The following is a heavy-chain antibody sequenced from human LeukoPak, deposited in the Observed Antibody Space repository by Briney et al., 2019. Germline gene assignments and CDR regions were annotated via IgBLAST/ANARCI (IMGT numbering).Heavy chain of an antibody. D-gene: IGHD6-19*01. CDR3: ARPPGWYDWSFDY. J-gene: IGHJ4*02. Sequence: KTSETLSLTCTVSGYSISSGYYWGWIRQPPGKGLEWIGSIYYSGSTYYNPSLKSRVTISVDTSKNQFSLKLSSVTAADTAVYYCARPPGWYDWSFDYWGQGTLVTVSS. V-gene: IGHV4-38-2*02. CDR2: IYYSGST. CDR1: GYSISSGYY.